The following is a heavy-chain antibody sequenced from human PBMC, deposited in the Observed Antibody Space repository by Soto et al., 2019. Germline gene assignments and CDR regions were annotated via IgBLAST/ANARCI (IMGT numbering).Heavy chain of an antibody. V-gene: IGHV3-21*01. D-gene: IGHD6-19*01. CDR3: ARGRAVAGTNFDY. CDR1: GFTFSSYS. J-gene: IGHJ4*02. CDR2: ISSSSSYI. Sequence: GGSLRLSCAASGFTFSSYSMNWVRQAPGKGLEWVSSISSSSSYIYYADSVKGRFTISRDNAKNSLYLQMNSLRAEDTAVYYCARGRAVAGTNFDYWGQGTLVTVSS.